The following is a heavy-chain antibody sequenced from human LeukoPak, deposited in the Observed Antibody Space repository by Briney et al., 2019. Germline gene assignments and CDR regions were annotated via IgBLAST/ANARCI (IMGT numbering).Heavy chain of an antibody. CDR1: GFTFSSYW. J-gene: IGHJ4*02. CDR3: ASSSSGWSGPCDY. CDR2: ISSSSSYI. D-gene: IGHD6-19*01. V-gene: IGHV3-21*01. Sequence: PGGSLRLSCAASGFTFSSYWMHWVRQAPGKGLEWVSSISSSSSYIYYADSVKGRFTISRDNAKNSLYLQMNSLRAEDTAVYYCASSSSGWSGPCDYWGQGTLVTVSS.